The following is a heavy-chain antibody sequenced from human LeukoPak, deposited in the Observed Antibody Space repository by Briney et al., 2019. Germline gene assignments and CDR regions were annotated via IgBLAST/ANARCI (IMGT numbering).Heavy chain of an antibody. CDR3: VKGHTNSWYGSHPFDY. V-gene: IGHV3-23*01. J-gene: IGHJ4*02. CDR1: GFTFSSYW. CDR2: MSGTTGSA. D-gene: IGHD6-13*01. Sequence: GGSLRLSCAASGFTFSSYWMSWVRQVPGKGLEWASGMSGTTGSAYYADSVKGRFIISRDNSKNTVYLQMNSLRAEDTAVYYCVKGHTNSWYGSHPFDYWGQGTLVTVSS.